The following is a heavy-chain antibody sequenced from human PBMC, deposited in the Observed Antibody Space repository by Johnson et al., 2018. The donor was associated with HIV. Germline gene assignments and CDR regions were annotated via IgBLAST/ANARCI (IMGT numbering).Heavy chain of an antibody. Sequence: EVPLVESGGGLLQPGGSLRLSCAASVFTFSSYGMHWVRHAPGQGLEWVSGISWKSGNTGYADSVKGRFTISRDNAKNFVHLQMNSLRADDTALYYCAKDNVVGALTIWGNRAFDSWGQGTMVTVSS. CDR2: ISWKSGNT. CDR1: VFTFSSYG. D-gene: IGHD1-26*01. J-gene: IGHJ3*01. V-gene: IGHV3-9*01. CDR3: AKDNVVGALTIWGNRAFDS.